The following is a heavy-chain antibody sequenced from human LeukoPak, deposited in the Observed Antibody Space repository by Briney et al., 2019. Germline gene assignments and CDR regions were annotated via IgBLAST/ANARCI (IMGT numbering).Heavy chain of an antibody. V-gene: IGHV5-51*01. CDR2: IYPGDSET. CDR1: GYAFTTYW. D-gene: IGHD5-12*01. J-gene: IGHJ4*02. Sequence: GEARHSSSKGSGYAFTTYWIGWVRPRPGKGLEWMGIIYPGDSETRYSPSFQGQVTISADKSITTAYLQWSSLKASHTAIYYCTRSEVATPRKFAYWGQGTLVTVSS. CDR3: TRSEVATPRKFAY.